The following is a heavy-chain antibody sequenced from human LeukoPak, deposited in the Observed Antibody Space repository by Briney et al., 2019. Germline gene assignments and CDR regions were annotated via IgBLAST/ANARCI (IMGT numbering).Heavy chain of an antibody. CDR1: GFTVSTNY. J-gene: IGHJ4*02. D-gene: IGHD4-23*01. CDR3: ARDSGTTVGCFHY. CDR2: IYSGGNT. Sequence: GGSLRLSCAASGFTVSTNYMSWVRQAPGRGLEWVSVIYSGGNTYYADSVKGRFTISRDNSKNTLYLQMNSLRADDTAVYYCARDSGTTVGCFHYWGQGTLVTVSS. V-gene: IGHV3-66*01.